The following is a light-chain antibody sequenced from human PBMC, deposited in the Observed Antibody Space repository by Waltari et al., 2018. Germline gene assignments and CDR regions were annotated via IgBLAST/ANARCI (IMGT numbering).Light chain of an antibody. J-gene: IGLJ2*01. CDR3: QVWDSSSDHVV. Sequence: SYVLTQPPSVSVAPGQTAMISCGGDSIGSKSVHWYQQKPGQAPVLVVYENAARPSGIPRRIYGSNSGTTATLTISGAEAGDEADYYCQVWDSSSDHVVFGGGTKLTVL. CDR2: ENA. V-gene: IGLV3-21*02. CDR1: SIGSKS.